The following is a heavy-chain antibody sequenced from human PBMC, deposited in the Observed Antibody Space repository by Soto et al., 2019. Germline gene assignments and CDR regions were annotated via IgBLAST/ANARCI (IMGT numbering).Heavy chain of an antibody. CDR1: GGTFSSYA. Sequence: QVQLVQSGAEVQKPGSSVKVSCKAPGGTFSSYAISWVRQAPGQGLEWIGGIIPIFGTANYAQKFQGRVTITADESTSTAYMELSSLRSEDTAVYYCARAKVGAPPRDYFDYWGQGTLVTVSS. J-gene: IGHJ4*02. CDR3: ARAKVGAPPRDYFDY. D-gene: IGHD1-26*01. CDR2: IIPIFGTA. V-gene: IGHV1-69*01.